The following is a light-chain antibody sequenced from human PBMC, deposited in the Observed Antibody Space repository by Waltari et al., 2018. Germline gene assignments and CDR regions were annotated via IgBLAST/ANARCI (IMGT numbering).Light chain of an antibody. V-gene: IGKV1-33*01. CDR3: QQYANLPHT. J-gene: IGKJ5*01. CDR2: DAS. Sequence: DIQMTQSPSSLSASVGDRVNITCQASQDISNYLYWYQQKPGKAPNLLIDDASNLESGVPSRFSGSGSETDFPFTITSLQPEDIATYHCQQYANLPHTFGQGTRLEIK. CDR1: QDISNY.